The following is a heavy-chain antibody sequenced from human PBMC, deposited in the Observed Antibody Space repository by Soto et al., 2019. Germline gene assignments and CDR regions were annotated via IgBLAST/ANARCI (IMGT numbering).Heavy chain of an antibody. D-gene: IGHD3-3*01. J-gene: IGHJ6*02. Sequence: QVQLVESGGGVVQPGRSLRLSCAASGFTFRSYGMHWVRQAPGKGLEWVAFISDDGSNKDDADSVKGRFTIFRDNSKNTLYLQVNSLRAEDTAVYYCAREEARHNFGYYFYFPLDVWGQGTTVTVSS. CDR1: GFTFRSYG. CDR3: AREEARHNFGYYFYFPLDV. V-gene: IGHV3-30*03. CDR2: ISDDGSNK.